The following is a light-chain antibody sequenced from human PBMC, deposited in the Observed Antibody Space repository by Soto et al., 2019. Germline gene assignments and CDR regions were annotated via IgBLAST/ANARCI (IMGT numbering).Light chain of an antibody. CDR2: GAS. J-gene: IGKJ4*01. V-gene: IGKV3-20*01. Sequence: EIVLTQSPGTLSLSPGERATLSCRASQSVRSSYLAWYQQQPGQAPRLLIYGASSRATGIPDRFSGSGSGTDFTLTISRLEPEDFAVYYCQQYGSSPLVTFGGGTKVEIK. CDR1: QSVRSSY. CDR3: QQYGSSPLVT.